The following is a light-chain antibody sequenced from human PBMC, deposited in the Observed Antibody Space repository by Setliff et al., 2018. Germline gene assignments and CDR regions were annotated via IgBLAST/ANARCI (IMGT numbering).Light chain of an antibody. CDR2: DVT. Sequence: QSALTQPASVSGSPGQSITISCSGTSSDVGSYDLVSWYQQHPGKAPKLIIYDVTGRPSGVSDRFSGSKSGNTASLTISGLQAEDEADHYCSSYTNSNTYVFGTGTKVTVL. CDR3: SSYTNSNTYV. V-gene: IGLV2-14*03. CDR1: SSDVGSYDL. J-gene: IGLJ1*01.